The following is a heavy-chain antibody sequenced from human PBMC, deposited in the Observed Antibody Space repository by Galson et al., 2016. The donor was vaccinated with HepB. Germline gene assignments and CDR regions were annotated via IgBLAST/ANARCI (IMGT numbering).Heavy chain of an antibody. D-gene: IGHD4-11*01. Sequence: SLRLSCAASGFTFSSYWMSWVRQAPGKGLEWVVNINVDGSEEYYVDSGRGRFTISRDNAKNSMYLQMNSLRVEDTAVYYCARDDYRVFGHWGQGTLVTVSS. CDR3: ARDDYRVFGH. V-gene: IGHV3-7*05. CDR1: GFTFSSYW. J-gene: IGHJ4*02. CDR2: INVDGSEE.